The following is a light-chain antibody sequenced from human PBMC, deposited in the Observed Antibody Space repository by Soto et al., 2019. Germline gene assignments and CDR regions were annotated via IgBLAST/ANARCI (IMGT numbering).Light chain of an antibody. Sequence: QSVLTQPPSASESPGQSVTISCTGTSGDVGGYHYVSWYQHHPGRAPKLLIYEVEKRRPGVPGRFSGSKSGNTASLPVSGLQADDEADYYCLSYGGSNNYVFGTGTKVTVL. J-gene: IGLJ1*01. CDR3: LSYGGSNNYV. CDR2: EVE. V-gene: IGLV2-8*01. CDR1: SGDVGGYHY.